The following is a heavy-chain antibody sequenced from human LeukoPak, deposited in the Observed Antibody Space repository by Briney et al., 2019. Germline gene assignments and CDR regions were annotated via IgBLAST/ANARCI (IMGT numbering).Heavy chain of an antibody. Sequence: SETLSLTCTVSGGSISGYYYWSWIRQPPGKGLECIGYINYSGSTYYNPSLKSRVIISVDTSKNQFSLKLTSMTAADTAVYYCARQFYYDSESYYADYWGQGTLVTVSS. CDR2: INYSGST. CDR1: GGSISGYYY. J-gene: IGHJ4*02. CDR3: ARQFYYDSESYYADY. D-gene: IGHD3-22*01. V-gene: IGHV4-30-4*01.